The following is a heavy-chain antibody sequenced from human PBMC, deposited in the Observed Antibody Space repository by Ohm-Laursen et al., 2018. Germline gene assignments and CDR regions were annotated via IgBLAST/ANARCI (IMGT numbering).Heavy chain of an antibody. V-gene: IGHV1-69*05. J-gene: IGHJ4*02. CDR2: IIPIFGTP. Sequence: SSVKVSCKASGGTFSSYAISWVRQAPGQGLEWTGGIIPIFGTPDYAQSFQGRVTITTDDSTSTAYMELSSLRSEDTAIYYCVRGCLGGSCYTFDYWGQGTLLTVSS. CDR1: GGTFSSYA. D-gene: IGHD2-15*01. CDR3: VRGCLGGSCYTFDY.